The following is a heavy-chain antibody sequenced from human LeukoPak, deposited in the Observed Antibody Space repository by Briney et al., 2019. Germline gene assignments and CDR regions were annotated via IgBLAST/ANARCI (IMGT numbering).Heavy chain of an antibody. J-gene: IGHJ6*02. Sequence: GGSLRLSCAASGFTFSSYAMSWVRQAPGKGLEWVSVIYSGGSTYYADSVKGRFTISRHNSKNTLYLQMNSLRAEDTAVYYCASRSYSSSWYNRRYYGMDVWGQGTTVTVSS. V-gene: IGHV3-53*04. CDR1: GFTFSSYA. CDR3: ASRSYSSSWYNRRYYGMDV. CDR2: IYSGGST. D-gene: IGHD6-13*01.